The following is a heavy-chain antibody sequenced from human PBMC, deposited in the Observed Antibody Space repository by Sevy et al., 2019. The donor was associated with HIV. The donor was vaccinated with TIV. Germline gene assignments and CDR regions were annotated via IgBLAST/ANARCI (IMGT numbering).Heavy chain of an antibody. V-gene: IGHV1-18*01. Sequence: ASVKVSCKASGYTFTSYGISWVRQAPGQGLEWMGWISAYNGNTNYAKKLQGRVTMTTDTSTSTAYMELRSLRSDDTAVYYWARGDLRGVIGYFQHWGQGTLVTVSS. J-gene: IGHJ1*01. CDR1: GYTFTSYG. D-gene: IGHD3-10*01. CDR2: ISAYNGNT. CDR3: ARGDLRGVIGYFQH.